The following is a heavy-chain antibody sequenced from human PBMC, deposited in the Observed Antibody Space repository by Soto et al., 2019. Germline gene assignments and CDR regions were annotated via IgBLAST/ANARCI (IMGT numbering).Heavy chain of an antibody. D-gene: IGHD5-18*01. CDR2: ISDDGSET. CDR1: GFNFINNA. CDR3: ASFSVDTAMNY. J-gene: IGHJ4*02. Sequence: QPGGSLRLCCAASGFNFINNAMAWVRQAPGKGLEWVATISDDGSETYYVDAVKGRFTISRDNAKNSLYLQMNSLRAEDTAVYYCASFSVDTAMNYWGQGTLVTVSS. V-gene: IGHV3-7*03.